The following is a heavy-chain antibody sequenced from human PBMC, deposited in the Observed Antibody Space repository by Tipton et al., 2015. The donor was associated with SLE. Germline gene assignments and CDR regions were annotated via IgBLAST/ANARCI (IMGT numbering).Heavy chain of an antibody. CDR2: IYYSGST. CDR3: ARIVGLGFDY. V-gene: IGHV4-59*11. Sequence: TLSLTCTVSGGPISSHYWSWIRQPPGKALEWIGYIYYSGSTNSNPSLKSRVTISVDTSKNQFSLKLSSVTAADTAVYYCARIVGLGFDYWGQGTLVTVSS. D-gene: IGHD3-16*01. J-gene: IGHJ4*02. CDR1: GGPISSHY.